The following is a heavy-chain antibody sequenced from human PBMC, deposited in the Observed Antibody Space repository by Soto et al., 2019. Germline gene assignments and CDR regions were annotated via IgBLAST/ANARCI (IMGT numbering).Heavy chain of an antibody. CDR1: VGSISGEYY. V-gene: IGHV4-30-4*02. J-gene: IGHJ5*01. CDR3: AREPYDITGNRIDS. Sequence: SDTLSLTFTVSVGSISGEYYWNWIRQAPGKGLEWIGYVYHTGSTYHNPSLKSRGSISVDTSNNQFSLKLSSVTAADTAVYFCAREPYDITGNRIDSWDQGIPVSGSS. CDR2: VYHTGST. D-gene: IGHD3-22*01.